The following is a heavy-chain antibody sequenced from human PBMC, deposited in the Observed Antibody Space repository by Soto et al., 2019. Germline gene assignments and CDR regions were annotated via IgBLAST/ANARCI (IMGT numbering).Heavy chain of an antibody. Sequence: QVQLVPSGAEVKKPGASVKVSCKASGYTFTSYGISWVRQSPGQGLEWMGWISAYNGNTNYAQKLQGRVTMTTDTSTSTAYMELRSLRSDDTAVYYCARDDRITIFGVVITPHFFDYWGQGTLVTVSS. J-gene: IGHJ4*02. CDR1: GYTFTSYG. D-gene: IGHD3-3*01. V-gene: IGHV1-18*01. CDR3: ARDDRITIFGVVITPHFFDY. CDR2: ISAYNGNT.